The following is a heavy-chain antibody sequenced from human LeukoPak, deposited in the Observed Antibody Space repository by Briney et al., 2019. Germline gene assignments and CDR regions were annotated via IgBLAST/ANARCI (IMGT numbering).Heavy chain of an antibody. J-gene: IGHJ5*02. CDR3: ARDRGEHDYGDMDWFDP. CDR1: GGSISSYY. V-gene: IGHV4-4*07. Sequence: SETLSLTCTVSGGSISSYYWSWIRQPAGKGLEWIGRIYTSGSTNYNPSLKSRVTMSVDTSKNQFSLKLSSVPAADTAVYYCARDRGEHDYGDMDWFDPWGQGTLVTVSS. CDR2: IYTSGST. D-gene: IGHD4-17*01.